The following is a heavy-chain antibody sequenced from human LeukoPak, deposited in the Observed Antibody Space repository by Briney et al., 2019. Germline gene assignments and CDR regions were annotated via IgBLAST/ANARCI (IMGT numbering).Heavy chain of an antibody. D-gene: IGHD3-10*01. V-gene: IGHV4-59*01. CDR3: ARDLNYYGSGSLGP. CDR2: IYYSGST. J-gene: IGHJ5*02. CDR1: GGSFSGYY. Sequence: SETLSLTCAVYGGSFSGYYWSWIRQPPGKGLEWIGYIYYSGSTNYNPSLKSRVTISVDTSKNQFFLKLSSVTAADTAVYYCARDLNYYGSGSLGPWGQGTLVTVSS.